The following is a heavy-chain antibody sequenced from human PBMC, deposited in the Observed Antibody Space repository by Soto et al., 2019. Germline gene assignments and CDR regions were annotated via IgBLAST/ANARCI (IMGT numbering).Heavy chain of an antibody. Sequence: EVQLLESGGGLVQPGGSLRLSCAASGFTFSSYAMSWVRQAPGKGLEWVSAISGSGGSTYYADSVKGRFTISRDNSKTTLYRQMNSRRAENTAVYYCASRGYDFWRGYSDLFDYWGQGTLVTVSS. CDR2: ISGSGGST. V-gene: IGHV3-23*01. J-gene: IGHJ4*02. D-gene: IGHD3-3*01. CDR1: GFTFSSYA. CDR3: ASRGYDFWRGYSDLFDY.